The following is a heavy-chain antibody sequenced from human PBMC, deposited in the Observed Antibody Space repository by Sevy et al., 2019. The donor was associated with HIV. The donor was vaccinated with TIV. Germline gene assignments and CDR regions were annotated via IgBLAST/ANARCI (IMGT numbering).Heavy chain of an antibody. D-gene: IGHD6-13*01. V-gene: IGHV3-48*03. Sequence: GGSLRLSCAASGFTFSSYEMNWVRQAPGKGLEWVSYISSSGSTIYYADSVKGRFTISRDNAENSLYLQMNSLRAEDTAVYYCARGGIAAAVRPFDYWGQGTLVTVSS. CDR1: GFTFSSYE. CDR2: ISSSGSTI. J-gene: IGHJ4*02. CDR3: ARGGIAAAVRPFDY.